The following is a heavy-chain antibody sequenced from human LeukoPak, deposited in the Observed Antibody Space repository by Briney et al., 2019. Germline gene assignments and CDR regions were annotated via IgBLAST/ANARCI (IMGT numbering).Heavy chain of an antibody. V-gene: IGHV3-23*01. CDR3: AKDDYCSSTSCSDAFDI. CDR1: GFTFSSYA. D-gene: IGHD2-2*01. CDR2: ISGSGGST. J-gene: IGHJ3*02. Sequence: GGSLRLSCAASGFTFSSYAMSWVRQAPGKGLEWVSAISGSGGSTYYADSVKGRFTISRDNSKSTLYLQMNSLRAEDTAVYYCAKDDYCSSTSCSDAFDIWGQGTMVTVSS.